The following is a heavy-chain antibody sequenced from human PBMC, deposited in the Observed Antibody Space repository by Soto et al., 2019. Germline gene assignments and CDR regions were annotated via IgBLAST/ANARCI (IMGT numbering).Heavy chain of an antibody. CDR2: ISGSGGST. J-gene: IGHJ6*02. Sequence: GGSLRLSCAASGFTFSSYAMSWVRQAPGKGLEWVSAISGSGGSTYYADSVKGRFTISRDNSKNTLYLQMNSLRAEDTAVYYCAKRVSPALESSYYYYYYGMDVWGQGTTVTVSS. CDR3: AKRVSPALESSYYYYYYGMDV. D-gene: IGHD5-18*01. CDR1: GFTFSSYA. V-gene: IGHV3-23*01.